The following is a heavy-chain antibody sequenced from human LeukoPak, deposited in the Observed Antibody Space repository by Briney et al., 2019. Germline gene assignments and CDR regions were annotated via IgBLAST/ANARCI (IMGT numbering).Heavy chain of an antibody. CDR1: GGSFSGYY. CDR3: ARTSRDGYNWGMNFDY. J-gene: IGHJ4*02. V-gene: IGHV4-59*01. D-gene: IGHD5-24*01. CDR2: IYYSGST. Sequence: SETLSLTCAVYGGSFSGYYWSWIRQPPGKGLEWIGYIYYSGSTNYNPSLKSRVTISVDTSKNQFSLKLSSVTAADTAVYYCARTSRDGYNWGMNFDYWGQGTLVTVSS.